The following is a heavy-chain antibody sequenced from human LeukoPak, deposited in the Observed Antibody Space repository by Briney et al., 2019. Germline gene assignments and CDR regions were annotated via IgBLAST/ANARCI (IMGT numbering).Heavy chain of an antibody. D-gene: IGHD3-10*01. CDR1: GGSVSGYY. CDR3: ARAGYYYGSGSYYNTPHFDY. J-gene: IGHJ4*02. CDR2: IYYSGST. V-gene: IGHV4-59*02. Sequence: SETLSLTCTVSGGSVSGYYWSWIRQPPGKGLEYVGYIYYSGSTYYNPSLKSRVTISVDTSKNQFSLKLSSVTAADTAVYYCARAGYYYGSGSYYNTPHFDYWGQGTLVTVSS.